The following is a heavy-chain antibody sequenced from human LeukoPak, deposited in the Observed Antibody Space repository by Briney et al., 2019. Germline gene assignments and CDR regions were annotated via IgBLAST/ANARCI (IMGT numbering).Heavy chain of an antibody. Sequence: GGSLRLSCAASGFTFSGFAMSWVRRTPGKGLEWVSGISGSGGSTYYADSVKGRFTISRDNSKNTLYLQMNSLRAEDTAVYYCAKDQRVTTAYLWGQGTLVTVSS. CDR2: ISGSGGST. V-gene: IGHV3-23*01. D-gene: IGHD4-17*01. J-gene: IGHJ5*02. CDR1: GFTFSGFA. CDR3: AKDQRVTTAYL.